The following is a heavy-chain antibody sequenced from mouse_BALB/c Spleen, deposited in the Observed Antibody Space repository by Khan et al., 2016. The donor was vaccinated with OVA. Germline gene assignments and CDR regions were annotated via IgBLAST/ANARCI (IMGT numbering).Heavy chain of an antibody. CDR3: GRGGYSVFAY. V-gene: IGHV1-81*01. Sequence: VQLQESGPEVVKPGASLKVSCKASGYTFTDYVIGWVKQRTRQGLEWIGDIFPGSGTPSYNEKFKDRATLTADKSSNTPYMQLSSRPSEASAVFFCGRGGYSVFAYWGQGTLVTVSA. D-gene: IGHD2-14*01. J-gene: IGHJ3*01. CDR2: IFPGSGTP. CDR1: GYTFTDYV.